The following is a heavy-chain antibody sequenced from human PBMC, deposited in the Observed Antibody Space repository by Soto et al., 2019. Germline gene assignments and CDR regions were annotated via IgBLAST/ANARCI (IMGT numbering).Heavy chain of an antibody. CDR2: IYYSGST. D-gene: IGHD2-2*01. CDR3: ASHFVVVPAAREYYFDY. CDR1: GGSISSYY. Sequence: SETLSLTCTVSGGSISSYYWSWIRQPPGKGLEWIGYIYYSGSTNYNPSLKSRVPISVDTSKNQFSLKLSSVTAADTAVYYCASHFVVVPAAREYYFDYWGQGTLVTVSS. V-gene: IGHV4-59*08. J-gene: IGHJ4*02.